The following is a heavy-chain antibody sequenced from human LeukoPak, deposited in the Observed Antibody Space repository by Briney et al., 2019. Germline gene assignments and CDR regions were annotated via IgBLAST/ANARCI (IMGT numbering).Heavy chain of an antibody. CDR2: IYTSGST. D-gene: IGHD6-13*01. CDR3: ARDGSAAGWSNWFDP. Sequence: SETLSLTCTVSGGSISSYYWSWIRQPAGKGLEWIGRIYTSGSTNYNPSLKSRVTMSVDTSKNQFSLKLSSVTAADTAVYYCARDGSAAGWSNWFDPWGQGTLVTVSS. CDR1: GGSISSYY. V-gene: IGHV4-4*07. J-gene: IGHJ5*02.